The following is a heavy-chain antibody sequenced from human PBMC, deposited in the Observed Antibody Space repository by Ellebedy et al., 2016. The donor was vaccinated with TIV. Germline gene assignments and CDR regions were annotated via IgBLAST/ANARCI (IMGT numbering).Heavy chain of an antibody. J-gene: IGHJ6*02. CDR2: ISYDGSNK. D-gene: IGHD1-7*01. CDR3: AKNQRETGTTRLGMDV. V-gene: IGHV3-30*18. CDR1: TFTFSTYG. Sequence: GESLKISCAASTFTFSTYGMHWVRQAPGKGLEWVALISYDGSNKYYADSVKGRFTISRDNSKNTLYLQMNSLSAEDTAVYYCAKNQRETGTTRLGMDVWGQGTTVTVSS.